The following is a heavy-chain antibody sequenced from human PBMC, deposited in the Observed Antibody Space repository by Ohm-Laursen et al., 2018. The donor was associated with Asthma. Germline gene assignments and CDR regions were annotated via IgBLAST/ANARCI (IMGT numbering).Heavy chain of an antibody. CDR1: GFTVSSNY. V-gene: IGHV3-53*05. D-gene: IGHD3-22*01. Sequence: SLRLSCTASGFTVSSNYMSWVRQAPGKGLEWVSLISSGGSSNYADSVKGRFTISRDNSKNTLYLQMNSLRAEDTAVYYCARDDYYDSSGYYQNFDYWGQGTLVTVSS. CDR3: ARDDYYDSSGYYQNFDY. CDR2: ISSGGSS. J-gene: IGHJ4*02.